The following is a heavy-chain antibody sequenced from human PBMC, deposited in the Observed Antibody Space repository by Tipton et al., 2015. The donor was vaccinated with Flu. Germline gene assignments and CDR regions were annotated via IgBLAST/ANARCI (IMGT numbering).Heavy chain of an antibody. D-gene: IGHD4-11*01. CDR1: GDSIASPYF. J-gene: IGHJ5*01. CDR2: VQQTGTT. Sequence: TLSLTCSVSGDSIASPYFWGWIRQPPGKGLEWIGNVQQTGTTYYNPSLRSRVTITVDRPKNHFSLRLTSVTAADTAVYYCARRDYSKYVSEPKNWFDSWGQGTLVTVSS. CDR3: ARRDYSKYVSEPKNWFDS. V-gene: IGHV4-38-2*01.